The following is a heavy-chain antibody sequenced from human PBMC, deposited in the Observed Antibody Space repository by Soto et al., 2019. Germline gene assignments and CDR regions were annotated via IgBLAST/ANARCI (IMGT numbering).Heavy chain of an antibody. Sequence: PGWSLRLSCAASGFTFSNAWMSLVRQAPGKGLEWAGRIKSKTDGGTTDYAAPVKGRFTISRDDSKNTLYLQMNSLKTEDTAVYYCTTDLGYGFFHEYWGQGTLVTVSS. D-gene: IGHD5-18*01. CDR3: TTDLGYGFFHEY. J-gene: IGHJ4*02. CDR1: GFTFSNAW. V-gene: IGHV3-15*01. CDR2: IKSKTDGGTT.